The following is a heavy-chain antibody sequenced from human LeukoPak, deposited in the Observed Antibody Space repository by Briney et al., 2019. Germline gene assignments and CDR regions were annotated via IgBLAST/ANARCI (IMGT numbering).Heavy chain of an antibody. CDR1: GYSFASYW. D-gene: IGHD3-22*01. CDR3: ARRVWDDSSGYFFDY. J-gene: IGHJ4*02. Sequence: GESLKISCKGSGYSFASYWIGWVRQMPGKGLEWMGIIYPGDSDTRYSPSFQGQVTISADKSISAAYLQWRSLKASDSAMYYCARRVWDDSSGYFFDYWGQGTLVTVSS. V-gene: IGHV5-51*01. CDR2: IYPGDSDT.